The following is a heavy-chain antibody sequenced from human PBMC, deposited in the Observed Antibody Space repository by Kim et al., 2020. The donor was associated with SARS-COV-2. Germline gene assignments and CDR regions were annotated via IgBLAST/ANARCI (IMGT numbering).Heavy chain of an antibody. J-gene: IGHJ2*01. CDR1: GGSISSSRYY. Sequence: SETLSLTCTVSGGSISSSRYYWGWIRQPPGKGLEWIGSIYYSGTTYYNPSLKSRVTISVDTSKNQFSLKLSSVTAADTALYYCARRLEYSRSWYFDLWVR. V-gene: IGHV4-39*01. CDR2: IYYSGTT. D-gene: IGHD6-6*01. CDR3: ARRLEYSRSWYFDL.